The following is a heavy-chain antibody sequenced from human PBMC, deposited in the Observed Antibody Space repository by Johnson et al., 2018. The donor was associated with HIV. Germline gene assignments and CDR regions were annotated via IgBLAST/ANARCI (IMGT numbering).Heavy chain of an antibody. CDR3: ARTRRRVGAKPWGAFDI. D-gene: IGHD1-26*01. Sequence: QMQLVESGGGVVQPGRSLRLSCVASGFSFSSYAMHWVRQAPGKGLEWVALISYDGGIKYDADSVKGRFTISRDNSKNTLSLQMNSLRPEDTAMYYCARTRRRVGAKPWGAFDIWGQGTAVTVSS. CDR2: ISYDGGIK. V-gene: IGHV3-30-3*01. J-gene: IGHJ3*02. CDR1: GFSFSSYA.